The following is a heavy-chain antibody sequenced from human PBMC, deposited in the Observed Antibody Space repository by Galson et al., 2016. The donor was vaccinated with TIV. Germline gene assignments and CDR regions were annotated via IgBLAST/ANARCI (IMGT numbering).Heavy chain of an antibody. CDR2: MCPSNGNT. CDR3: AREMYFYDSTAYYAFDI. J-gene: IGHJ3*02. Sequence: SVKVSCKASGYTFTSIAISWIRQAPGQGLEWMGWMCPSNGNTGYAQKFRGRITMTRHPSTTTVYMELSGLTSEDTAVYYCAREMYFYDSTAYYAFDIWGQGTMVTVSS. V-gene: IGHV1-8*01. CDR1: GYTFTSIA. D-gene: IGHD3-22*01.